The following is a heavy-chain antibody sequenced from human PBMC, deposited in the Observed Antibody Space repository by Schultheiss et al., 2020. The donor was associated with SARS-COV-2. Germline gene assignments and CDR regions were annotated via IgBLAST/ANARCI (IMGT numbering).Heavy chain of an antibody. Sequence: SETLSLTCAVYGGSFSGYYWSWIRQPPGKGLEWIGYIYYSGSTNYNPSLKSRVTISVDTSKNQFSLKLSSVTAADTAVYYCARYSGSYYVVDYWGQGTLVTVSS. J-gene: IGHJ4*02. CDR3: ARYSGSYYVVDY. CDR1: GGSFSGYY. D-gene: IGHD1-26*01. CDR2: IYYSGST. V-gene: IGHV4-59*01.